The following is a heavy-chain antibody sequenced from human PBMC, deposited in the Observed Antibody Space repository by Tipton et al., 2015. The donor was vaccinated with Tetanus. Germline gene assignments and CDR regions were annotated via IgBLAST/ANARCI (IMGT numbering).Heavy chain of an antibody. D-gene: IGHD3-3*02. J-gene: IGHJ6*02. CDR1: GFSFRSYW. V-gene: IGHV3-74*01. CDR3: ARRSLANYGLDV. CDR2: INPDGRRT. Sequence: GSLRLSCAASGFSFRSYWMHWVRQTPVKGLVWISRINPDGRRTNYADSVKGRFTISRDHAKNTVYLQMNSLGAGDTAVYFCARRSLANYGLDVWGQGTPVAVSS.